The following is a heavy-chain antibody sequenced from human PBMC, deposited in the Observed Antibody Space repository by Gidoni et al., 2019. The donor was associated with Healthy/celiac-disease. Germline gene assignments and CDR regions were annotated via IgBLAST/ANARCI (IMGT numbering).Heavy chain of an antibody. V-gene: IGHV4-39*01. CDR2: IYYSGST. J-gene: IGHJ6*03. Sequence: QLQLQESGPGLVKPSETLSLTCTVSGGSISSSSYYWGWTRQPPGKGLEWIGSIYYSGSTYYNPSLKSRVTISVDTSKNQFSLKLSSVTAADTAVYYCARHPWFGELRYYYYYYYMDVWGKGTTVTVSS. D-gene: IGHD3-10*01. CDR1: GGSISSSSYY. CDR3: ARHPWFGELRYYYYYYYMDV.